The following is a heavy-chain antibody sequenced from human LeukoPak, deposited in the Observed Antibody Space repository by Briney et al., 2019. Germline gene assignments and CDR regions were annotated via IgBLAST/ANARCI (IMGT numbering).Heavy chain of an antibody. V-gene: IGHV1-2*02. CDR1: GYTFIDYF. Sequence: GASVKVSCKASGYTFIDYFIHWVRQAPGQGLEWMGWINPNSGGTNYAQRFQDRVTMTRDTSISTTYMELSRLRSDDTAMYYCARDPGWGSSGCPQDHLDYGGQGSLVTVSS. CDR3: ARDPGWGSSGCPQDHLDY. J-gene: IGHJ4*02. CDR2: INPNSGGT. D-gene: IGHD3-22*01.